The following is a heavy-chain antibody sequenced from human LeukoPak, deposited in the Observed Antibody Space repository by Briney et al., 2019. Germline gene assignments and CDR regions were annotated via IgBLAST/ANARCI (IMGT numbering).Heavy chain of an antibody. CDR1: GGSFSGYY. J-gene: IGHJ4*02. CDR3: ARRLIAVAGGQVDY. CDR2: INHSGST. V-gene: IGHV4-34*01. D-gene: IGHD6-19*01. Sequence: SETLSLTCAVYGGSFSGYYWSWIRRPPGKGLEWIGEINHSGSTNYNPSLKSRVTISVDTSKNQFSLKLSSVTAADTAVYYCARRLIAVAGGQVDYWGQGTLVTVSS.